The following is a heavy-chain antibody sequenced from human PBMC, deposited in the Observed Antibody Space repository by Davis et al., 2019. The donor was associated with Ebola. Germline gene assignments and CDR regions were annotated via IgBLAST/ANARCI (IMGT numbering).Heavy chain of an antibody. Sequence: SETLSPTCAVYGRSFSGYYWSWIRQLPGKGLEWIGYMYYSGSTKYNPSLKSRVTISVDTSKNQFSLKLSSVTAADTAVDYFARHFDYWGQGTLVTVSS. CDR2: MYYSGST. V-gene: IGHV4-59*08. J-gene: IGHJ4*02. CDR1: GRSFSGYY. CDR3: ARHFDY.